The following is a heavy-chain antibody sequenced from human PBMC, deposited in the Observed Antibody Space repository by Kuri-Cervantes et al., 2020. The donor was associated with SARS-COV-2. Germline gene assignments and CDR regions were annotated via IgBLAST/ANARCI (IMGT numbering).Heavy chain of an antibody. D-gene: IGHD6-13*01. CDR3: AREGIAANLNFDY. CDR2: IYHSGST. Sequence: SQTLSLTCAVSGYSISSGYYWGWIRQPPGKGLEWIGSIYHSGSTYYNPSLKSRVTISVDTSKNQFSLKLSSVTAADTAVYYCAREGIAANLNFDYWGQGTLVTVSS. CDR1: GYSISSGYY. J-gene: IGHJ4*02. V-gene: IGHV4-38-2*02.